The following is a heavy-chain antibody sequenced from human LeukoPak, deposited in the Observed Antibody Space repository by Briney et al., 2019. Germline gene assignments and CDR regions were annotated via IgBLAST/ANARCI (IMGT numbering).Heavy chain of an antibody. Sequence: PSETLSLTCAVYGGSFSGYYWSWVRQAPGKGLEWASAISGSGGSTYYADSVKGRFTISRDNSKNTLYLQMNSLRAEDTAVYYCAKSRADSITMIVLYLDFWGQGTLVTVSS. CDR2: ISGSGGST. D-gene: IGHD3-22*01. V-gene: IGHV3-23*01. CDR3: AKSRADSITMIVLYLDF. J-gene: IGHJ4*02. CDR1: GGSFSGYY.